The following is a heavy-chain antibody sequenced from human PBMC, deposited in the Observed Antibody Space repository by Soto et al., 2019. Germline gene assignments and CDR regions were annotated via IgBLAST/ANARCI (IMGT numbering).Heavy chain of an antibody. Sequence: QVQLVQSGAEVKKSGASVKVSCKASGSTFTGHYIHWVRQAPGQGPAWVGEIGPNKGDTKYAQKFQGRVTMPRDTSNSTGYMELSNLSPDDTAVYYCGRGRSGELVVFYWGQGTLVTVYS. CDR1: GSTFTGHY. J-gene: IGHJ4*02. CDR3: GRGRSGELVVFY. V-gene: IGHV1-2*02. D-gene: IGHD1-7*01. CDR2: IGPNKGDT.